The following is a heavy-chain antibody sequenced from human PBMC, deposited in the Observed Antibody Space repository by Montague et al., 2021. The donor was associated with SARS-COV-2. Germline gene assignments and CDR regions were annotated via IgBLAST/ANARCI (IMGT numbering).Heavy chain of an antibody. V-gene: IGHV1-18*01. J-gene: IGHJ6*03. CDR3: ARDYGPAAIPSGLYYYYRDV. Sequence: SVKVSCKASGYTFTSYGISWVRQAPGHGLEWMGWISAYNGNTNYAQKLQGRVTMTTDTSTSTAYMELRSLRSDDTAVYYCARDYGPAAIPSGLYYYYRDVWGKGTTVTVSS. D-gene: IGHD2-2*02. CDR2: ISAYNGNT. CDR1: GYTFTSYG.